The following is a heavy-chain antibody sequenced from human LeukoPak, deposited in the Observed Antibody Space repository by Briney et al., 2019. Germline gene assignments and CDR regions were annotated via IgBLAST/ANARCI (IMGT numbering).Heavy chain of an antibody. J-gene: IGHJ4*02. CDR3: ARDPVIDY. CDR1: GFTFSSYW. Sequence: GGSLRLSCADSGFTFSSYWMSWVRQAPGKGLEWVANIKQDGSEKYYVDSVKGRFTISRDNAKNSLYLQMNSLRAEDTAVYYCARDPVIDYWGQGTLVTVSS. CDR2: IKQDGSEK. V-gene: IGHV3-7*01.